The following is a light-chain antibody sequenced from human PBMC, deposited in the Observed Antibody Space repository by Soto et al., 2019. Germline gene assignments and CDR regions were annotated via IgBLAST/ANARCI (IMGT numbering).Light chain of an antibody. CDR1: RSLGTYS. CDR2: GTS. V-gene: IGKV3-20*01. Sequence: EIVLTQSPGTLSLSPGERATLLCRASRSLGTYSLTWYQQKPGQPPRVLISGTSSRATGLPDRCSGSGSGTDFTLTSSRVEPEDFAVYYCQHYGDSLFIFGPGTQVEFK. CDR3: QHYGDSLFI. J-gene: IGKJ3*01.